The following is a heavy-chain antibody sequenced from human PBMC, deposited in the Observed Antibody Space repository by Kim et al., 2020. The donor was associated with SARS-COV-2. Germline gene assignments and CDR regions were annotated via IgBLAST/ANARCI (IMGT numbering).Heavy chain of an antibody. D-gene: IGHD1-7*01. V-gene: IGHV3-23*01. CDR1: GFTFSSYA. CDR2: ISGSGGST. Sequence: GGSLRLSCAASGFTFSSYAMSWVRQAPGKGLEWVSAISGSGGSTYYADSVKGRFTISRDNSKNTLYLQMNSLRAEDTAVYYCARSGTTIFRAASYYGMDVWGQGTTVTVSS. CDR3: ARSGTTIFRAASYYGMDV. J-gene: IGHJ6*02.